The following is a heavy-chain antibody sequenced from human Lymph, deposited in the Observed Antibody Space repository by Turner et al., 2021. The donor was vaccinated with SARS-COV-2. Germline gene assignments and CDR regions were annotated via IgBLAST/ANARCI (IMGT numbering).Heavy chain of an antibody. CDR1: GFTFSYYW. CDR2: IKKDGSAK. Sequence: EVQLVESGGGLVQPGGSLRPLCAASGFTFSYYWMSWVRQAPEKGLEWVANIKKDGSAKYYGDSVKGRFTISRDNAKNSLFLQMNSLRAEDTAVYYCARMGGSSWYFDYWGQGTLVTVSS. D-gene: IGHD3-16*01. V-gene: IGHV3-7*01. J-gene: IGHJ4*02. CDR3: ARMGGSSWYFDY.